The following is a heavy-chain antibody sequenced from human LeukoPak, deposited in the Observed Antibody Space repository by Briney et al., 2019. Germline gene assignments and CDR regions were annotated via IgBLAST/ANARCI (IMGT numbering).Heavy chain of an antibody. D-gene: IGHD3-22*01. V-gene: IGHV1-2*02. J-gene: IGHJ4*02. CDR1: GYTFTGYY. Sequence: ASVKVSCKASGYTFTGYYMHWVRQAPGQGLEWMGWINPNSGGTNYAQKFQGRVTMTRDTSISTAYMELSRLRSDDTAVYYCARDRYDHDSSGYYEFWGQGTLVTVSS. CDR2: INPNSGGT. CDR3: ARDRYDHDSSGYYEF.